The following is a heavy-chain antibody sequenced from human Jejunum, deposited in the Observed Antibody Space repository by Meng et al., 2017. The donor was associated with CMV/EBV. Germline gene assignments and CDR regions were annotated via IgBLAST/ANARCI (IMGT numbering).Heavy chain of an antibody. V-gene: IGHV3-74*01. CDR2: INSDGSST. D-gene: IGHD1-26*01. CDR1: GFTFSSYW. J-gene: IGHJ6*02. CDR3: ARRGIRGGGMDV. Sequence: ASGFTFSSYWMHGVRQAPGKGLVWVSRINSDGSSTSYADSVKGRFTISRDNAKNTLYLQMNSLRAEDTAVYYCARRGIRGGGMDVWGQGTTVTVSS.